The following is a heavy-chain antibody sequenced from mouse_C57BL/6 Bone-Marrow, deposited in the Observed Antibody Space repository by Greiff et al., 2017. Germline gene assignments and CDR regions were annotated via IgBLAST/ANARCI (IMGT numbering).Heavy chain of an antibody. Sequence: VQLQQSGAELVMPGASVKLSCKASGYTFTSYWMHWVKQRPGQGLEWIGEIDPSDSYTNYNQKFKGKSTLTVDKSSSTAYMQLSSLTSEDSAVYYCARFSIYDGYLWFAYWGQGTLVTVSA. D-gene: IGHD2-3*01. V-gene: IGHV1-69*01. CDR3: ARFSIYDGYLWFAY. J-gene: IGHJ3*01. CDR2: IDPSDSYT. CDR1: GYTFTSYW.